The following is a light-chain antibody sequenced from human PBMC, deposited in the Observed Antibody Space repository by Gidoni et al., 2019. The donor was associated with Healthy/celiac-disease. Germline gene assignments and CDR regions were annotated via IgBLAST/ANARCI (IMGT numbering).Light chain of an antibody. V-gene: IGKV3-20*01. CDR1: QSVSSSY. J-gene: IGKJ1*01. CDR2: GAS. Sequence: DIVLTQSPCTLSSSPGERATLSCRASQSVSSSYLAWYQQKPGQAPRLLIYGASSRATGIPDRFSGSGSGTDFTLTISRLDPEDFAVYYCQQYGSSPWTFGQGTKVEIK. CDR3: QQYGSSPWT.